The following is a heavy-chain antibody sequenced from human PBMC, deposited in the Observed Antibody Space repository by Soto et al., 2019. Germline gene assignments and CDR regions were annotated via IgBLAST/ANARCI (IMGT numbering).Heavy chain of an antibody. V-gene: IGHV4-39*07. Sequence: SETLSLTCTVSGGSISSSSYYWGWIRQPPGKGLEWIGSIYYSGSTYYNPSLKSRVTISVDTSKNQFSLKLSSVTAADTAVYYCARALAVGATIFDYWGPGTLVTSPQ. CDR2: IYYSGST. CDR3: ARALAVGATIFDY. CDR1: GGSISSSSYY. D-gene: IGHD1-26*01. J-gene: IGHJ4*02.